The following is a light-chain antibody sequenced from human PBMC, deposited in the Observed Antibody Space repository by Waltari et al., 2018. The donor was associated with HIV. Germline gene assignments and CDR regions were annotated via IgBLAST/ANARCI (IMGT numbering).Light chain of an antibody. J-gene: IGLJ3*02. CDR2: ATT. CDR3: FLSYNGARV. V-gene: IGLV7-46*01. Sequence: QAVVTQEPSLNVSPGGTVTLTCESGTGPFPNGHYPYWFPQRPGPAPLTFIFATTKKHSWTPARFSGSLLGGKAALTLSGAQPDDEAEYYCFLSYNGARVFGGGTRVTVL. CDR1: TGPFPNGHY.